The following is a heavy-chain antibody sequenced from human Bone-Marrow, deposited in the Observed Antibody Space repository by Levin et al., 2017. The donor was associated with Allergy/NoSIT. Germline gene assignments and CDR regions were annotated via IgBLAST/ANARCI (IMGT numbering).Heavy chain of an antibody. J-gene: IGHJ4*02. CDR2: TYYSPKWYN. CDR1: GASVSNNNVA. V-gene: IGHV6-1*01. D-gene: IGHD1-14*01. Sequence: SETLSLTCVISGASVSNNNVAWNWIRQSPARGLEWLGRTYYSPKWYNDYAVSVKGRVTVNSDTSKNLFSLQLTSVSPEDTAMYYCARQRNRAFDYWDQGTLVTVSS. CDR3: ARQRNRAFDY.